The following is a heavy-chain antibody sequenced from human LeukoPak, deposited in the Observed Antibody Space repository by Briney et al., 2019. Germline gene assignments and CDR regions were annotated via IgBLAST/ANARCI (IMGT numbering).Heavy chain of an antibody. CDR2: IWYDGSKT. Sequence: PGGSLRLSCAASGFTFRTYGMHWVRQAPGKGLEWVAVIWYDGSKTYYADSVKGRFTTSRDNSKNTLDLQMNGLKVEDTAVYYCARDAWVGGEDTLDIWGQGTKVTVSS. CDR3: ARDAWVGGEDTLDI. CDR1: GFTFRTYG. V-gene: IGHV3-33*01. D-gene: IGHD3-16*01. J-gene: IGHJ3*02.